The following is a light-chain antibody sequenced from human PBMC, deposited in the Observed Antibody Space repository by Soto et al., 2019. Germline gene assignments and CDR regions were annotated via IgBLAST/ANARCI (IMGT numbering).Light chain of an antibody. Sequence: EIVLTQSPGTLSLSPGERATLSCRASQSVSSSYLAWYQQKPGQAPRLLIYGASSRATGIPDRFSGSGSGTDFTLTISRLEPEDCEVYYCQQYGSSPRTFGPGTKVDIK. CDR1: QSVSSSY. J-gene: IGKJ3*01. V-gene: IGKV3-20*01. CDR3: QQYGSSPRT. CDR2: GAS.